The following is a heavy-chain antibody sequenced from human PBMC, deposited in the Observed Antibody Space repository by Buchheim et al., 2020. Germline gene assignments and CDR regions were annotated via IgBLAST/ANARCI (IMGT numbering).Heavy chain of an antibody. D-gene: IGHD6-19*01. Sequence: QLQLQESGPGLVKPSETLSLTCTVSGGSISSSSYYWGWIRQPPGKGLEWIGSIYYSGSTYYNPSLKSRVTISVDTSKNQFSLKLSSVTAADMAVYYCARRRIAVAGNVDYWGQGTL. CDR2: IYYSGST. CDR3: ARRRIAVAGNVDY. V-gene: IGHV4-39*01. CDR1: GGSISSSSYY. J-gene: IGHJ4*02.